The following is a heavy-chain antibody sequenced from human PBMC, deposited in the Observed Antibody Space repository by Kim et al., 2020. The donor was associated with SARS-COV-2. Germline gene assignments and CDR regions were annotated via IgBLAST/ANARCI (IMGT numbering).Heavy chain of an antibody. J-gene: IGHJ4*02. V-gene: IGHV4-34*04. CDR3: ARAKLNY. CDR2: QSGST. Sequence: QSGSTNNNASLKSRDTISVDTSKNQFSLKLRSVTAADTAVYYCARAKLNYWGQGTLVTVSS.